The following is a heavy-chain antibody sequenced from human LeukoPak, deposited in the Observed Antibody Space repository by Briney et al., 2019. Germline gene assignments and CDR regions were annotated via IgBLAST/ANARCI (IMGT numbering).Heavy chain of an antibody. J-gene: IGHJ4*02. CDR2: INPDGSRT. D-gene: IGHD1-1*01. CDR3: SRDFNERNDF. CDR1: GFTFSSNW. Sequence: PGGSLRLSCAASGFTFSSNWMHWVRQGAGKGLVWVSRINPDGSRTDYAETVKGRFTISRDSAKNTLSLEMNSLGAEDTAVYYCSRDFNERNDFWGQGTLVTASS. V-gene: IGHV3-74*01.